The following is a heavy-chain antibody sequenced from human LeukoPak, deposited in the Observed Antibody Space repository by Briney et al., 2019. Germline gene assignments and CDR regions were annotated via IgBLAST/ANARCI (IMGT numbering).Heavy chain of an antibody. CDR3: ARGWSGLLWFGQSDPFDY. CDR2: INPNSGGT. CDR1: GYTSTGDY. J-gene: IGHJ4*02. Sequence: ASVKVSCKASGYTSTGDYMQWVRQAPGQGLEWMGWINPNSGGTNYTQKSEGGVTLTRNTSISTAHSELSRRRSDGTVVDYGARGWSGLLWFGQSDPFDYWGQGTLVTVSS. D-gene: IGHD3-10*01. V-gene: IGHV1-2*02.